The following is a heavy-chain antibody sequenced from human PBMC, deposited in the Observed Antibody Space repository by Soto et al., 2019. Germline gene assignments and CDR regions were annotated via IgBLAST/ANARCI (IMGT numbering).Heavy chain of an antibody. Sequence: RLSETLSLTCAVYSGSFSTYYWNWIRQPPGKGLEWIGEINHSGTTNYNPSLKSRVTISVDTSKNQFSLRLTSVTAADTAVYYCARGSTFWSGYSSFGMDVWGQGTTVTVSS. CDR3: ARGSTFWSGYSSFGMDV. CDR2: INHSGTT. CDR1: SGSFSTYY. D-gene: IGHD3-3*01. V-gene: IGHV4-34*01. J-gene: IGHJ6*02.